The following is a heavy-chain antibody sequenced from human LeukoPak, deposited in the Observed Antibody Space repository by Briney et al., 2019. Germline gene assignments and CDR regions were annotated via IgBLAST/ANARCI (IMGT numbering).Heavy chain of an antibody. CDR2: IYYSGST. Sequence: PSETLSLTCTVSGGSISSSSYYWGWIRQPPGKGLEWIGSIYYSGSTYYNPSLKSRVTISVDTSKNQFSLKLSSVTAADTAVYYCASGVRFLENYYYMDVWGKGTTVTVSS. D-gene: IGHD3-3*01. V-gene: IGHV4-39*01. CDR3: ASGVRFLENYYYMDV. J-gene: IGHJ6*03. CDR1: GGSISSSSYY.